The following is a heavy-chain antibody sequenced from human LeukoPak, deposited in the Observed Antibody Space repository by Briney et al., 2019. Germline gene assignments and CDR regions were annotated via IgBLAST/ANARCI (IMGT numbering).Heavy chain of an antibody. Sequence: ASVKVSCRTSGYTFNTYGISWVRQAPGQGLEWMGWISTHNGDTNYVQNLQGRVTMTTDTSTSTAYMELMSLRSDDTAVYYCLRDALRPRLTPDYWGQGTLVTVSS. CDR2: ISTHNGDT. V-gene: IGHV1-18*01. CDR1: GYTFNTYG. D-gene: IGHD2-15*01. CDR3: LRDALRPRLTPDY. J-gene: IGHJ4*02.